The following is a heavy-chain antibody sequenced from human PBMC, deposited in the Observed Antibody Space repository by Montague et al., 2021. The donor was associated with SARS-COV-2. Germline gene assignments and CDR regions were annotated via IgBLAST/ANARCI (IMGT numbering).Heavy chain of an antibody. CDR3: ARVSSNGSDAFDV. V-gene: IGHV3-11*01. D-gene: IGHD6-25*01. Sequence: LRLSCAASGFTFSDYYMSWFRQAPGKGLEWLSYISSGGTTIFYADSVKGRLTISRDNAENSLYLQVNSLRGEDTAVYYCARVSSNGSDAFDVWGQGTMVTVSS. CDR2: ISSGGTTI. CDR1: GFTFSDYY. J-gene: IGHJ3*01.